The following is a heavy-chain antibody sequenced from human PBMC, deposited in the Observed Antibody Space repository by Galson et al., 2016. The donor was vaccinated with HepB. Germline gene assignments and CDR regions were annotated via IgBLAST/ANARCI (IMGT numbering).Heavy chain of an antibody. D-gene: IGHD2-2*01. CDR2: IYYSGSA. CDR1: GVSITSNNYY. V-gene: IGHV4-39*01. CDR3: ARRPPSRVSSGTSYYFDF. Sequence: TLSLTCTVSGVSITSNNYYWAWIRQPPGNGLEWIGTIYYSGSAYYNPSLKSRVSISVDTSKDQFSLNLSSVTAADTAVYYCARRPPSRVSSGTSYYFDFWGQGTLVTVSS. J-gene: IGHJ4*02.